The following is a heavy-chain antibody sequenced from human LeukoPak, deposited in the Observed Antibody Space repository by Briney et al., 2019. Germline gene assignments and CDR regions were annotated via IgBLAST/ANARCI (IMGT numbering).Heavy chain of an antibody. CDR2: VDPTDSYT. J-gene: IGHJ4*02. Sequence: GESLRISCKGSGYSFTNYWISWVRQMPGKALEWIGRVDPTDSYTNYSPSFQGHVAISVDKSISTAYLQWSSLKASDTAMYYCARSKYYVSGSGSDYWGQGTLVTVSS. CDR3: ARSKYYVSGSGSDY. CDR1: GYSFTNYW. V-gene: IGHV5-10-1*01. D-gene: IGHD3-10*01.